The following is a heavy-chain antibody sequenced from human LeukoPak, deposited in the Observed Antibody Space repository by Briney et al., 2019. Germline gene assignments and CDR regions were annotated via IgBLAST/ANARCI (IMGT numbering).Heavy chain of an antibody. CDR3: AKIRGFPWTNGAFDY. CDR2: ISYDGSNK. Sequence: GGSLRLSCAASGFTFSSYAMHWVRQAPGKGLEWVAVISYDGSNKYYADSVKGRFTISRDNSKNTLYLQMNSLRAEDTAVYYCAKIRGFPWTNGAFDYWGQGTLVTVSS. V-gene: IGHV3-30-3*02. CDR1: GFTFSSYA. D-gene: IGHD3/OR15-3a*01. J-gene: IGHJ4*02.